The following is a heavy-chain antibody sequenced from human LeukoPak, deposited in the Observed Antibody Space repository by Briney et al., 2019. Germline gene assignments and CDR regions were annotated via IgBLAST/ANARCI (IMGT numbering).Heavy chain of an antibody. CDR3: ARADYGDYAFGAFDN. D-gene: IGHD4-17*01. V-gene: IGHV3-33*01. CDR1: GFTFSSYG. Sequence: PGGSLRLSCAASGFTFSSYGMHWVRQAPGKGLEWVAVIWYDGSNKYYADSVKGRFTISRDNSKNTLYLQMNSLRAEDTAVYYCARADYGDYAFGAFDNWGQGTMVTVSS. J-gene: IGHJ3*02. CDR2: IWYDGSNK.